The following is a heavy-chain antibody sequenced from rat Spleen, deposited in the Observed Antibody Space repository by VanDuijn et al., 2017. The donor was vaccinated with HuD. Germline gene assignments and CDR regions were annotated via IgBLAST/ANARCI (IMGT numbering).Heavy chain of an antibody. J-gene: IGHJ2*01. CDR2: MWSGGST. CDR1: GFSLADYS. Sequence: EVQLKESGPGLVQPSQTLSLTCIVSGFSLADYSVHWVRQPPGKGLEWMGVMWSGGSTAYNSALKSRLSISRDTSKSQVFLKMNNLQTEDTATYYCARDRTGPFDSWGQGVMVTVSS. D-gene: IGHD4-2*01. V-gene: IGHV2S63*01. CDR3: ARDRTGPFDS.